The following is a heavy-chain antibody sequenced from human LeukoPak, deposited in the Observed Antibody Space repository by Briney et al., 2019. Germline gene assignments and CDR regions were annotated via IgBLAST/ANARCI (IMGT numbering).Heavy chain of an antibody. CDR2: IYTSGST. CDR1: GGSFSSYY. Sequence: SETLSLTCTVSGGSFSSYYWSWIRQPAGKGLEWVGRIYTSGSTNYNPSLKSRVTMSVDTSKNQFSLRLNFVTAADTAVYYCARGARITIFGVVTAEYYFDYWGQGTLVTVSS. CDR3: ARGARITIFGVVTAEYYFDY. J-gene: IGHJ4*02. V-gene: IGHV4-4*07. D-gene: IGHD3-3*01.